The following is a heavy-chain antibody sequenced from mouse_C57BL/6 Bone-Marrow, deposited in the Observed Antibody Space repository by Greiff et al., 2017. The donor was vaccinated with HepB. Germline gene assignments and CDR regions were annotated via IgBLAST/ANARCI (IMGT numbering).Heavy chain of an antibody. D-gene: IGHD2-5*01. J-gene: IGHJ4*01. Sequence: QVQLQQSGAELVKPGASVKLSCKASGYTFTSYWMHWVKQRPGRGLEWIGRIDPNSGGTKYNEKFKSKATLTVDKPSSTAYMQLSSLTSEDSAVYYCARGEGSYSNPYYYAMDYWGQGTSVTVSS. CDR3: ARGEGSYSNPYYYAMDY. CDR1: GYTFTSYW. V-gene: IGHV1-72*01. CDR2: IDPNSGGT.